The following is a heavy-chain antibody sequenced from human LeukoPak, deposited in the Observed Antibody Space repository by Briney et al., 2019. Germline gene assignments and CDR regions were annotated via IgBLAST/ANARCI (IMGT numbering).Heavy chain of an antibody. J-gene: IGHJ4*02. Sequence: SETLSLTCAVYGGSFSGYCWSWIRQPPGKGLEWIGVINLCGSTNYNPSLKSRVTISVDTSKNQFSLKLSSVTAADTAVYDCARDFKWFSYYDFWSGYHYFDYWGQGTLVTVSS. CDR3: ARDFKWFSYYDFWSGYHYFDY. CDR1: GGSFSGYC. CDR2: INLCGST. V-gene: IGHV4-34*01. D-gene: IGHD3-3*01.